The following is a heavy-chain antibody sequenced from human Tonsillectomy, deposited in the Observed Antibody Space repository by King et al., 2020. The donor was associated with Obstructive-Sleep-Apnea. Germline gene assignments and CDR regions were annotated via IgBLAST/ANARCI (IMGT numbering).Heavy chain of an antibody. CDR1: GFTFSSYG. CDR2: ISYDGSNK. Sequence: LQLVQSGGGVVQPGRSLRLSCAASGFTFSSYGMHWVRQAPGKGLEWVAVISYDGSNKYYADSVKGRFTISRDNSKNTLYLQMYSLRAEDTAVYYCAKDITQYSGYDYYFDYWGQGTLVTVSS. D-gene: IGHD5-12*01. J-gene: IGHJ4*02. CDR3: AKDITQYSGYDYYFDY. V-gene: IGHV3-30*18.